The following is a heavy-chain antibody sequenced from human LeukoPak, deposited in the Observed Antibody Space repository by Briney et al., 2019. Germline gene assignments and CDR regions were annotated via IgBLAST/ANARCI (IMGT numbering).Heavy chain of an antibody. CDR1: GFTFSSYW. CDR2: IKQDGSEK. CDR3: ARVYYDFWSGYSFDY. J-gene: IGHJ4*02. D-gene: IGHD3-3*01. Sequence: PGGSLRLSCAASGFTFSSYWMSWVRQAPGKGLEWVANIKQDGSEKYYVDSVKGRFTISRDNAKNSLYLQMNSLRAEDTAVYYCARVYYDFWSGYSFDYWGQGTLVTVSS. V-gene: IGHV3-7*01.